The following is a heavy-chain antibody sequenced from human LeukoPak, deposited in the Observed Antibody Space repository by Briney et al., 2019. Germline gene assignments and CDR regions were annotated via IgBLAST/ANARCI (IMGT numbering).Heavy chain of an antibody. CDR2: ISQDGSEK. V-gene: IGHV3-7*01. J-gene: IGHJ4*02. Sequence: GGSLRLSCAAFGFTFNNYWLTWVRQAPGKGLEWVAKISQDGSEKYYVDSVKGRFTISRDSGKNSLYLQMNSLRVEDTAVYYCARAVGSSGCDYWGQGTLVTVSS. CDR1: GFTFNNYW. D-gene: IGHD3-22*01. CDR3: ARAVGSSGCDY.